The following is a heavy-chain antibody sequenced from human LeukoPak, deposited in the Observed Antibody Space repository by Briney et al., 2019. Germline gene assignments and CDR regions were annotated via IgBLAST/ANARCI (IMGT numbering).Heavy chain of an antibody. J-gene: IGHJ4*02. CDR3: ARAGTSVGATRGFDY. Sequence: GGSLRLSCAASGFTFSSYSVNWVRQAPGKGLEWVSYISSSSGIIYYADSVKGRFTISRDNAKNSLYLQMNSLRAEDTAVYYCARAGTSVGATRGFDYWGQGTLVTVSS. CDR1: GFTFSSYS. D-gene: IGHD1-26*01. CDR2: ISSSSGII. V-gene: IGHV3-48*04.